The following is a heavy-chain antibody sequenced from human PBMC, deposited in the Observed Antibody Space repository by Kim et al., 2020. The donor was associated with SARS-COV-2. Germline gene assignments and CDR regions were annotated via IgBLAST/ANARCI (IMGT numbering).Heavy chain of an antibody. CDR2: IYYSGST. J-gene: IGHJ2*01. CDR1: GCSISSYY. CDR3: ARDHREWLQYTSNWYFDL. Sequence: SETLSLTCTVSGCSISSYYWSWIRQPPGKGLEWIGYIYYSGSTNYNPSLKSRVTISVDTSKNQFSLKLSSVTAADTAVYYCARDHREWLQYTSNWYFDLWGRGTLVTVS. D-gene: IGHD3-3*01. V-gene: IGHV4-59*01.